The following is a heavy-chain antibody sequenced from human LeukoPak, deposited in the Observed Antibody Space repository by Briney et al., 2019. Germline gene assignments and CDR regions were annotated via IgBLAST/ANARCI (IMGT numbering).Heavy chain of an antibody. CDR3: ARYGGYSYGSGWFDP. J-gene: IGHJ5*02. D-gene: IGHD5-18*01. Sequence: AASVKVSCKASGGTFSSYAISWVRQAPGQGLEWMGGIIPIFGTANYAQKFQGRVTITADESTSTAYMELSSLRSEDTAVYYCARYGGYSYGSGWFDPWGQGTLVTVSS. V-gene: IGHV1-69*13. CDR2: IIPIFGTA. CDR1: GGTFSSYA.